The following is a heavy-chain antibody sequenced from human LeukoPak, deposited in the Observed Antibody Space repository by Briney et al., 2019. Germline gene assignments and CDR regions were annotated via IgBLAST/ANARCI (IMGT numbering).Heavy chain of an antibody. CDR1: GYTFTSYY. V-gene: IGHV1-46*01. D-gene: IGHD3-22*01. CDR2: INPSGGST. CDR3: AREKGYYYDSSGYLYDY. Sequence: ASVKVSCKASGYTFTSYYIHWVRQAPGQGLEWMGIINPSGGSTSYAQRFQGRVTMTRDTSTSTVYMELNSLRSDDTAVYYCAREKGYYYDSSGYLYDYWGQGTLVTVSS. J-gene: IGHJ4*02.